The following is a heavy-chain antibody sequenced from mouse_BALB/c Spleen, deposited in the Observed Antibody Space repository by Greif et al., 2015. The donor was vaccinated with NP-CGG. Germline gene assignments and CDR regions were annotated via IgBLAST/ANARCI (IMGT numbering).Heavy chain of an antibody. J-gene: IGHJ1*01. Sequence: QVQLQQPGPGLVQPSQSLSITCAVSGFSLTSYGVHWVRQSPGKGLEWLGVIWSGGSTDYNAAFISRLSISKDNSKSXVFFKMNSLQADDTAIYYCAGNWLRRYWYFDVWGAGTTVTVSS. V-gene: IGHV2-4-1*01. CDR1: GFSLTSYG. CDR3: AGNWLRRYWYFDV. D-gene: IGHD2-2*01. CDR2: IWSGGST.